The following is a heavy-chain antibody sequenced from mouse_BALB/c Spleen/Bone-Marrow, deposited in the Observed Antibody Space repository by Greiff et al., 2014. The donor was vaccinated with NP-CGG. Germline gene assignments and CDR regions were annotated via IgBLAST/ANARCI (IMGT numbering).Heavy chain of an antibody. J-gene: IGHJ4*01. V-gene: IGHV5-17*02. CDR1: GFTFSSFG. CDR2: ISSGSSTI. CDR3: ARDEDYAMDY. Sequence: DAQLVESGGGLVQPGGSRKLSCAASGFTFSSFGMHWVRQAPEKGLEWVAYISSGSSTIYYADTVKGRFTISRDNPKNTLFLQMTSLRSEDTAMYYCARDEDYAMDYWGQGTSVTVSS.